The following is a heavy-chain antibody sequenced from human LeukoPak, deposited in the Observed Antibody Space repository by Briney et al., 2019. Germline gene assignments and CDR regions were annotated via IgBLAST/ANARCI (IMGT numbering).Heavy chain of an antibody. CDR2: ISYDGSDK. CDR3: AKGPVSGFRSPFDS. V-gene: IGHV3-30*18. Sequence: GGSLRLSCAASGFTFVRYGMHWVRQAPGKGLEWVAVISYDGSDKYYADSVKGRFTISRDNSKNTLYLEMNSLRAEDTAVYYCAKGPVSGFRSPFDSWGQGTLVTVSS. J-gene: IGHJ4*02. D-gene: IGHD1-26*01. CDR1: GFTFVRYG.